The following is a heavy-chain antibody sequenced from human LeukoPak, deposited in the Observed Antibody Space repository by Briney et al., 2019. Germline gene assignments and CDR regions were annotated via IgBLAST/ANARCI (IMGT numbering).Heavy chain of an antibody. V-gene: IGHV1-18*01. CDR3: ARAILTGYLLVTKLGMDV. CDR2: ISAYNGNT. Sequence: ASVRVSCKASGYTFTSYGISWVRQAPGQGLEWMGWISAYNGNTNYAQKLQGRVTMTTDTSTSTAYMELRSLRSDDTAVYYCARAILTGYLLVTKLGMDVWGQGTTVTVSS. J-gene: IGHJ6*02. D-gene: IGHD3-9*01. CDR1: GYTFTSYG.